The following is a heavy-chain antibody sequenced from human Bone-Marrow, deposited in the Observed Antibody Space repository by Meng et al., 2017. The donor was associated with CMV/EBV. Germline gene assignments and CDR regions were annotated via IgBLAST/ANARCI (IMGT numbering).Heavy chain of an antibody. CDR3: ARWGPGTYCSSTSCEYYYGMDV. CDR2: INPNSGGT. CDR1: GYTFTGYY. V-gene: IGHV1-2*02. D-gene: IGHD2-2*01. Sequence: ASVKVSCKASGYTFTGYYMHWVRQAPGQGLEWMGWINPNSGGTNYAQKFQGRVTMTRDTSISTAHMELSRLRSDDTAVYYCARWGPGTYCSSTSCEYYYGMDVWGQGITVTVSS. J-gene: IGHJ6*02.